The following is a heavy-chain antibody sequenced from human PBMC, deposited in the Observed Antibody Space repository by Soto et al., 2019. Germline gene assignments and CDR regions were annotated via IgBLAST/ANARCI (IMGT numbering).Heavy chain of an antibody. D-gene: IGHD6-19*01. Sequence: EVQLVESWGGLVQPGGSLKLSCAASGFTFSGSGIHWVRQASGKGLEWVGRIRTKTNNYATAYAASVKGRFTISRDDSKNMAYLQMNSLKTEDTAVYYCTAMAGIDYWGQGTLVTVSS. J-gene: IGHJ4*02. CDR1: GFTFSGSG. V-gene: IGHV3-73*02. CDR3: TAMAGIDY. CDR2: IRTKTNNYAT.